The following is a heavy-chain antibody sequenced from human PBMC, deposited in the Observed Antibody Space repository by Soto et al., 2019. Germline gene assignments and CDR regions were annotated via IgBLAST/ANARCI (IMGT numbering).Heavy chain of an antibody. CDR3: AREPFDRNGAFDY. CDR2: ISYDGSNK. CDR1: GFTFSSYA. V-gene: IGHV3-30-3*01. Sequence: QVQLVESGGGVVQPGRSLRLSCAASGFTFSSYAMHWVRQAPGKGLEWVAVISYDGSNKYYADSVKGRFTISRDNSKNTLYLQMNSLRAEDTAVYYCAREPFDRNGAFDYWGQGTLVTVSS. D-gene: IGHD1-1*01. J-gene: IGHJ4*02.